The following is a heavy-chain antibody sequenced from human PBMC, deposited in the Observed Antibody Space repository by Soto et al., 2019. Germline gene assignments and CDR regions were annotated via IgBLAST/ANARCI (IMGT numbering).Heavy chain of an antibody. CDR2: ISAYNGNT. CDR3: ARDRTYDYVWGSYRYFDY. J-gene: IGHJ4*02. V-gene: IGHV1-18*01. D-gene: IGHD3-16*02. Sequence: GASVKVSCKASGYTFTSYGISWVRQAPGQGLEWMGWISAYNGNTNYAQKLQGRVTMTTDTSTSTAYMELRSLRSDDTAVYYCARDRTYDYVWGSYRYFDYWGQGTLVTVSS. CDR1: GYTFTSYG.